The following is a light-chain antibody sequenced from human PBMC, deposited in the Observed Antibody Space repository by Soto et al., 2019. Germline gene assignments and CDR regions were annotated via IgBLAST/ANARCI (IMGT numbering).Light chain of an antibody. J-gene: IGKJ1*01. V-gene: IGKV4-1*01. CDR2: WAS. CDR1: QSVLYSSNNKNY. CDR3: HQYYTTPWT. Sequence: DSVMTQSPDSLAVSLGERATINCKSSQSVLYSSNNKNYLAWYQQKAGQPPNLIIYWASTRKSGVPDRFSGSGSGTVFTLTISSLQAEDVAVYYCHQYYTTPWTFGQGTRVELK.